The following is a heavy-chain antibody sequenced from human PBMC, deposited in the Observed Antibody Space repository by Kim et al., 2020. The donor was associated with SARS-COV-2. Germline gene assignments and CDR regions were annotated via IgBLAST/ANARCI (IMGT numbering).Heavy chain of an antibody. V-gene: IGHV3-74*01. CDR1: RFTFSNYW. Sequence: GGSLRLSCAASRFTFSNYWINWVRHAPGKGLVWVSRMSSDGTTTHYADSVKGRFTLSRDNAENTLFLQMNSLRAEDTAVYYCAIGMFRNGVDVWGQGTTVTVSS. D-gene: IGHD2-8*01. CDR2: MSSDGTTT. CDR3: AIGMFRNGVDV. J-gene: IGHJ6*02.